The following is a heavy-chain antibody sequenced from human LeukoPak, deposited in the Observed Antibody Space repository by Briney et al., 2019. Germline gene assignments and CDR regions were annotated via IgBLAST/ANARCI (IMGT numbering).Heavy chain of an antibody. CDR3: ARDLPIFGVVITQGTGFDY. CDR1: GFTFTNYW. D-gene: IGHD3-3*01. J-gene: IGHJ4*02. V-gene: IGHV3-7*03. CDR2: IKQDRSEK. Sequence: GGSLRLSCAASGFTFTNYWMSWVRQAPGKGLELVANIKQDRSEKYYVDSVMGRFTISRDNSKNTLYLQMNSLRAEDTAVYYCARDLPIFGVVITQGTGFDYWGQGTLVTVSS.